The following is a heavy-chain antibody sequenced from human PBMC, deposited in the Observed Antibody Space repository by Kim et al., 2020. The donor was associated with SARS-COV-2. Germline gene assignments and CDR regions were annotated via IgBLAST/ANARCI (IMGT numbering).Heavy chain of an antibody. CDR1: DYSFSGSG. V-gene: IGHV1-18*01. D-gene: IGHD2-21*02. Sequence: ASVKVSCKTSDYSFSGSGFSWVRQAPGQGLEWMGWINTKKGDTNYVQKFQDRVTMTTDSSTTTAYMELRSLKSDDTAVYYCVLGTWGDVNDYWGPGTLVT. J-gene: IGHJ4*02. CDR3: VLGTWGDVNDY. CDR2: INTKKGDT.